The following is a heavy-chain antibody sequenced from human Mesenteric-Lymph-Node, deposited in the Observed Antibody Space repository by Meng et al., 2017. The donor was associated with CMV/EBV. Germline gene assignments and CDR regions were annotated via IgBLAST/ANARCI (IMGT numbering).Heavy chain of an antibody. D-gene: IGHD2-15*01. CDR2: IGTGGGAI. J-gene: IGHJ4*02. CDR3: ARGGQEVPATRRFDY. Sequence: LSLTCAASGFTFSSYAMNWVRQAPGKRLEWVSIIGTGGGAIQYEDSVKGRFTISRDNSKNTLYLQMDSLRVEDTAIYFCARGGQEVPATRRFDYWGQGTLVTVSS. V-gene: IGHV3-23*01. CDR1: GFTFSSYA.